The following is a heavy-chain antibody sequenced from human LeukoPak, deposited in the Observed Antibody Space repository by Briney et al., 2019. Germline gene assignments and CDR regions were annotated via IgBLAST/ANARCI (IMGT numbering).Heavy chain of an antibody. Sequence: GGSLRLSCAASGFTFSSYEMNWVRQAPGKGLEWLSYISTSGSATYYADSVKGRFTISRDNAKNSLYLQMNSLRAEDTAVYYCAKGAYYYDSSGYLDSEYFQHWGQGTLVTVSP. V-gene: IGHV3-48*03. D-gene: IGHD3-22*01. J-gene: IGHJ1*01. CDR1: GFTFSSYE. CDR3: AKGAYYYDSSGYLDSEYFQH. CDR2: ISTSGSAT.